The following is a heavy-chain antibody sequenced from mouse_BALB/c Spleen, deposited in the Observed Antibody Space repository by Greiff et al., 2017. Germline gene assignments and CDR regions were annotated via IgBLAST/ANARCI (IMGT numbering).Heavy chain of an antibody. CDR3: ARYRYDGPLAMDY. Sequence: VQLQQSGAELMKPGASVKISCKATGYTFSSYWIEWVKQRPGHGLEWIGEILPGSGSTNYNEKFKGKATFTADTSSNTAYMQLSSLTSEDSAVYYCARYRYDGPLAMDYWGQGTSVTVSS. CDR2: ILPGSGST. V-gene: IGHV1-9*01. D-gene: IGHD2-14*01. J-gene: IGHJ4*01. CDR1: GYTFSSYW.